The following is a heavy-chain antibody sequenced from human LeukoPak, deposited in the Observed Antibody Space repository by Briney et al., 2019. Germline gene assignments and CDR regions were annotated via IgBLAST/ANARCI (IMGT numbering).Heavy chain of an antibody. CDR1: GGSISSYY. J-gene: IGHJ4*02. CDR3: ARDESRARFFDY. Sequence: PSETLSLTCTVSGGSISSYYWSWIRQPPGKGLEWIGYIYYSGSTNYNPSLKSRVTTSVDTSKNQFSLKLSSVTAADTAVYYCARDESRARFFDYWGQGTLVTVSS. CDR2: IYYSGST. V-gene: IGHV4-59*01. D-gene: IGHD5/OR15-5a*01.